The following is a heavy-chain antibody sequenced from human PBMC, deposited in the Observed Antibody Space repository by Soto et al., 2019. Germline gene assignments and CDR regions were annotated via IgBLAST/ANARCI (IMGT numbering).Heavy chain of an antibody. D-gene: IGHD3-16*01. Sequence: EVQLVESGGGLVKPGGSLRLSCAASGFTFSSYSMNCVRQAPGKGLEWVSSISSSSSYIYYADSVTGLFTISGDNAKNSLKLQINSLRDKDPAVYYCARARRGELKAFDIWGQGTMVTVSS. CDR3: ARARRGELKAFDI. CDR2: ISSSSSYI. J-gene: IGHJ3*02. V-gene: IGHV3-21*01. CDR1: GFTFSSYS.